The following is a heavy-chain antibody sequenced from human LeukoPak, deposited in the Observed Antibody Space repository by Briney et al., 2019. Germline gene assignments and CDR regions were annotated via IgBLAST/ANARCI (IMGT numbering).Heavy chain of an antibody. Sequence: SETLSLTCAVSGGSISSNNWWSWVRQPPGKGLEWIGVISHSGSTGYNPSLKSRVTISVDKSKNHFSLKLSSVTAEDTAVYYCARNMVGETTFDYWGQGTLVTVSS. D-gene: IGHD2/OR15-2a*01. J-gene: IGHJ4*02. V-gene: IGHV4-4*02. CDR2: ISHSGST. CDR3: ARNMVGETTFDY. CDR1: GGSISSNNW.